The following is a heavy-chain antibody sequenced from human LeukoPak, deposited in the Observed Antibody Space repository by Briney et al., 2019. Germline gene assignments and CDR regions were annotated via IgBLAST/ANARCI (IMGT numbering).Heavy chain of an antibody. D-gene: IGHD6-13*01. Sequence: SETLSLTCTVSGGSISSSSYYWGWIRQPPGKGLEWIGEINHSGSTNYNPSLKSRVTISVDTSKNQFSLKLSSVTAADTAVYYCARGRGSSSWYYFDYWGQGTLVTVSS. CDR1: GGSISSSSYY. CDR2: INHSGST. CDR3: ARGRGSSSWYYFDY. V-gene: IGHV4-39*07. J-gene: IGHJ4*02.